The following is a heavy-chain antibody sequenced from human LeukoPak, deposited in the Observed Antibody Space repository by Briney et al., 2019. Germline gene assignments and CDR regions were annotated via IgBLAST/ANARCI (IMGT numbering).Heavy chain of an antibody. D-gene: IGHD1-26*01. V-gene: IGHV4-59*01. CDR1: GGSISGYY. CDR2: IHYSGKT. J-gene: IGHJ4*02. CDR3: AREPKSGSFAYYFDY. Sequence: SETLSLTCTVSGGSISGYYWTWTRQPPGKGLEWIGQIHYSGKTDYNPSLRSRITISVDTSKNQMFLKLSSVTAADTAVYYCAREPKSGSFAYYFDYWGQGTLVTVSS.